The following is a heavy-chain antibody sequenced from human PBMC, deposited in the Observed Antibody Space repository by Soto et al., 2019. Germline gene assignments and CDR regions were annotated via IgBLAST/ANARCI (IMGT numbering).Heavy chain of an antibody. CDR3: ARVRRIYCTSSICHSYFDP. D-gene: IGHD2-8*01. Sequence: QVQLVQSGAEVKKPGSSVKVSCRTSGGSFTTHSISWLRQAPGQGLEWMGGIIPVFGTVNYAQRLQDRVTITGDESTRTAYMNLGSLKYKDSAVYYCARVRRIYCTSSICHSYFDPWGQGPLVTVS. CDR2: IIPVFGTV. J-gene: IGHJ5*02. CDR1: GGSFTTHS. V-gene: IGHV1-69*01.